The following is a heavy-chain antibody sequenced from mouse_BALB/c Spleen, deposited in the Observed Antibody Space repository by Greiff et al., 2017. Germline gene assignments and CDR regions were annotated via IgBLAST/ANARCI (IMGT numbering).Heavy chain of an antibody. V-gene: IGHV5-6*02. CDR1: GFTFSSYG. CDR2: ISSGGSYT. D-gene: IGHD2-1*01. Sequence: EVKLVESGRDLVKPGGSLKLSCAASGFTFSSYGMSWVRQTPDKRLEWVATISSGGSYTYYPDSVKGRFTISRDNAKNTLYLQMSSLKSEDTAMYYCARQGYGNYDFDYWGQGTTLTVSS. J-gene: IGHJ2*01. CDR3: ARQGYGNYDFDY.